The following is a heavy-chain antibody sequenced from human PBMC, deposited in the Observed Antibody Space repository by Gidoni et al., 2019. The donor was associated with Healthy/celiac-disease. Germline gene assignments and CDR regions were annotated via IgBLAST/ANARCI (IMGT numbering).Heavy chain of an antibody. CDR1: AYTFTSYG. J-gene: IGHJ4*02. Sequence: QVQLVQSGAEVKKPGASVTVSCKASAYTFTSYGISWVRQAPGQGLEWMGWFSAYNGNTNYAQKVQGRVTMTTDTSTSTAYMELRSLRSDDTAVYYCARENIDYGDYLFDYWGQGTLVTVSS. CDR3: ARENIDYGDYLFDY. CDR2: FSAYNGNT. D-gene: IGHD4-17*01. V-gene: IGHV1-18*01.